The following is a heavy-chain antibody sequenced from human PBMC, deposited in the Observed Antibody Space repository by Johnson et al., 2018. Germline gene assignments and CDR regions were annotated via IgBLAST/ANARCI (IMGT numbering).Heavy chain of an antibody. Sequence: QVQLVQSGGGVVQPGRSLRLSCAVTGFTLSNRAMHWVRQAPGKGLQWVALISYDGTKNYDAASVKGRFIISSDNSENTLYLQMNSRGAEGTDGYYCARKAPDTMCRGDAFDSWGQGTMVPVSS. D-gene: IGHD3-10*01. CDR3: ARKAPDTMCRGDAFDS. V-gene: IGHV3-30*03. CDR2: ISYDGTKN. CDR1: GFTLSNRA. J-gene: IGHJ3*02.